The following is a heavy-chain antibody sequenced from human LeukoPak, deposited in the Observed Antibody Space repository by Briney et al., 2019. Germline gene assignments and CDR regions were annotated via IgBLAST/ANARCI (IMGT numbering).Heavy chain of an antibody. D-gene: IGHD5-12*01. CDR2: INQDGSEE. V-gene: IGHV3-7*01. CDR1: GFTFSNYW. Sequence: GGSLRLSCAASGFTFSNYWMTWGRQAPGKGLEWVAHINQDGSEEHYMDSAKARFTISRDNAKNSLSLQMNSLRAEDTAVYYCVRDGGVSGYDLLDYWGQGTLVTVSS. CDR3: VRDGGVSGYDLLDY. J-gene: IGHJ4*02.